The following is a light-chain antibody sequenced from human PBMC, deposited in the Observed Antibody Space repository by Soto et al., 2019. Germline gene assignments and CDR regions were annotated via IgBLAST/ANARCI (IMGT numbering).Light chain of an antibody. CDR2: KAS. CDR1: QTISSW. Sequence: DIQMTQSPSTLSGSVGDRVTITCRASQTISSWLAWYQQKQGKXPKLXIYKASTLKSGVPSRFSGSGSGTDLTITISSLQPEDGETYDCQQSYSTRITFGQGTRLEIK. V-gene: IGKV1-5*03. CDR3: QQSYSTRIT. J-gene: IGKJ5*01.